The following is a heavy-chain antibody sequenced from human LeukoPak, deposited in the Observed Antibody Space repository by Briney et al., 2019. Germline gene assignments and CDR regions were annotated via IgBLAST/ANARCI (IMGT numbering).Heavy chain of an antibody. CDR3: ARDAMTTVTTPSDY. Sequence: ASVKVSCRASNFTFTTYGFTWVRQAPGQGLEWMGWISAYNGNTDYAQKFQGRVTMTTDTSTSTAYMELRSLRSDDTAVYYCARDAMTTVTTPSDYWGQGTLVTVSS. CDR2: ISAYNGNT. V-gene: IGHV1-18*01. CDR1: NFTFTTYG. J-gene: IGHJ4*02. D-gene: IGHD4-17*01.